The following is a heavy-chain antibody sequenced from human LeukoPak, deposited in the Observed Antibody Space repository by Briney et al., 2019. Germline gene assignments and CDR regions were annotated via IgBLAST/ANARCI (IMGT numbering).Heavy chain of an antibody. Sequence: SETLSLTCTVSGGSISSYYWSWIRQPPGKGLEWIGYIYYSGSTNYNPSLKSRVTISVDTSKNQFSLKLSSVTAADTAVYYCARQIPALGSSSWSRYYYGMDVWGHGTTVTVSS. J-gene: IGHJ6*02. D-gene: IGHD6-13*01. CDR3: ARQIPALGSSSWSRYYYGMDV. CDR1: GGSISSYY. V-gene: IGHV4-59*08. CDR2: IYYSGST.